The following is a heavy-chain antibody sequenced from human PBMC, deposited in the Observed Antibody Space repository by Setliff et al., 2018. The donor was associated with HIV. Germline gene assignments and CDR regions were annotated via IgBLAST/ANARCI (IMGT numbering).Heavy chain of an antibody. J-gene: IGHJ5*02. V-gene: IGHV4-39*01. D-gene: IGHD2-15*01. CDR3: VRHRDSDFSGDPDWFDP. Sequence: SETLSLTCTVSGGSISSSSYYWGWIRQPPGKGLEWIGSIYYNGDSRYNPSLKSRVTISVDTSKNQFSLNLNSVTAADTAVYYCVRHRDSDFSGDPDWFDPWGQGILVTVSS. CDR2: IYYNGDS. CDR1: GGSISSSSYY.